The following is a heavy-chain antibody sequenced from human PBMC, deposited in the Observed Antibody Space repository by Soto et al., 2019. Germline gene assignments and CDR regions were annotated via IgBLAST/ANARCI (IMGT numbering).Heavy chain of an antibody. V-gene: IGHV3-49*04. CDR3: TRATLIAVAGDY. CDR1: GFTFGDYA. J-gene: IGHJ4*02. Sequence: GGSLRLSCTASGFTFGDYAMSWVRQAPGKGLEWVGFIRSKAYGGTTEYAASVKGRFTISRDDSKSIAYLQMNSLKTEDTAVYYCTRATLIAVAGDYWGQGTLVTVSS. D-gene: IGHD6-19*01. CDR2: IRSKAYGGTT.